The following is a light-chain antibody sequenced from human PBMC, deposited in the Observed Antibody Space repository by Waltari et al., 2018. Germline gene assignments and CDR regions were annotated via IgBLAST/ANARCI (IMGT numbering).Light chain of an antibody. Sequence: DIQMTQSPSSLSASVGDRVTITCRASQSISSYLNWYQQKPGKAPNLLIYVASSLQSGVPSSLSGSASATEFTLTISSLQPEDSTSYYCHPTYSPLSTFGQG. CDR3: HPTYSPLST. CDR1: QSISSY. CDR2: VAS. J-gene: IGKJ2*01. V-gene: IGKV1-39*01.